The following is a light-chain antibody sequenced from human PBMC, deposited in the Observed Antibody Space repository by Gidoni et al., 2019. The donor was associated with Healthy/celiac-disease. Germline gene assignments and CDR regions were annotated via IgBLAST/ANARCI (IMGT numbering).Light chain of an antibody. CDR3: QQYNSWAT. V-gene: IGKV1-5*03. CDR2: KAS. Sequence: DIQMTQSPSTLSASVGDRVTITCRASQRISSWLAWYQQKPGKAPKLLIYKASSLESGVPSRFSGSGSGTEFTLTISSLQPDDFATYYCQQYNSWATFGQGTKLEIK. J-gene: IGKJ2*01. CDR1: QRISSW.